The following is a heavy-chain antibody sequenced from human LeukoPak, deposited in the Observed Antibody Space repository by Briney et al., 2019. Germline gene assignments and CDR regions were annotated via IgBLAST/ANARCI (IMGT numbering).Heavy chain of an antibody. CDR3: ARGRFGDPSFDY. Sequence: ASVKVSCKASGYTFTSYGITWVRQAPGQGLEWMGWISAYNGNTDYAQKLQGRVTMTTDTSTSTAYMELRSLRSDDTAVYYCARGRFGDPSFDYWGQGTLVTVSS. V-gene: IGHV1-18*01. CDR2: ISAYNGNT. D-gene: IGHD3-10*01. J-gene: IGHJ4*02. CDR1: GYTFTSYG.